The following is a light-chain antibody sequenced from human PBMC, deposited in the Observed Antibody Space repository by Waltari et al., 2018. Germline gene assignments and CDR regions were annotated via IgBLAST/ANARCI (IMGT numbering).Light chain of an antibody. CDR2: GAS. CDR3: QQYGASPYT. CDR1: QSVCTYF. V-gene: IGKV3-20*01. Sequence: ETVLTQSRGTLYLSRGVRATLSCRASQSVCTYFFAWYQQKAGQAAMLAINGASRRATGIPDRFSGSGSVTDFTLMISRLEPEDFAVYYCQQYGASPYTFGQRTKLEIK. J-gene: IGKJ2*01.